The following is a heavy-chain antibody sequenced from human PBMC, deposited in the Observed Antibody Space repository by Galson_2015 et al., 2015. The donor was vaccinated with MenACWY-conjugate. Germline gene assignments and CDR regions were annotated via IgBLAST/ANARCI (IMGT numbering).Heavy chain of an antibody. CDR2: INPSGGST. CDR1: GYTFTSYY. V-gene: IGHV1-46*01. Sequence: SVKVSCKASGYTFTSYYMHWVRQALGQGLEWMGIINPSGGSTSYAQKFQGRVTMTRDTSTSTVYMELSSLRSEDTAVYYCARERITMVRGVKGGFDPWGQGTLVTVSS. CDR3: ARERITMVRGVKGGFDP. D-gene: IGHD3-10*01. J-gene: IGHJ5*02.